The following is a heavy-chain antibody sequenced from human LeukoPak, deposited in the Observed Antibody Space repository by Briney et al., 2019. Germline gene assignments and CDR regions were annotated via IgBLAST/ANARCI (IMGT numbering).Heavy chain of an antibody. V-gene: IGHV3-30*18. Sequence: GGSLRLSCASSGFTFSSYGIHWVRQAPGKGLEWISDISYDGRVKYYADSVKGRFTVSRDNSKNTLYLQMNSLRPEDTAVYYCAKESGITMVRGGTNNWFDSWGQGTLVTVSS. CDR1: GFTFSSYG. CDR3: AKESGITMVRGGTNNWFDS. D-gene: IGHD3-10*01. CDR2: ISYDGRVK. J-gene: IGHJ5*01.